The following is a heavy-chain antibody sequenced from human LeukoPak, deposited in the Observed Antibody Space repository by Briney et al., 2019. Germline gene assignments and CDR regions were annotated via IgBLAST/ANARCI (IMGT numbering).Heavy chain of an antibody. CDR1: GGSISSYY. Sequence: KPSETLSLTCTVSGGSISSYYWSWIRQPPGKGLEWIGEINHSGSTNYNPSLKSRVTISVDTSKNQFSLKLSSVTAADTAVYYCARASSSWYRRFDYWGQGTLVTVSS. CDR3: ARASSSWYRRFDY. D-gene: IGHD6-13*01. CDR2: INHSGST. V-gene: IGHV4-34*01. J-gene: IGHJ4*02.